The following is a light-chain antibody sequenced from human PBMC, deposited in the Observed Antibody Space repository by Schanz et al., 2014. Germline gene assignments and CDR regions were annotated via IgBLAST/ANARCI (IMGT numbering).Light chain of an antibody. CDR1: SSDVGAYNF. CDR3: SSYTGSTSFWV. CDR2: EGS. Sequence: QSALTQPPSASGSPGQSVTISCTGTSSDVGAYNFVSWYEQHPGKAPKLMIYEGSKRPSGVSNRFSGSKSGNTASLTISGLQAEDEADYYCSSYTGSTSFWVFGGGTKLTV. J-gene: IGLJ3*02. V-gene: IGLV2-8*01.